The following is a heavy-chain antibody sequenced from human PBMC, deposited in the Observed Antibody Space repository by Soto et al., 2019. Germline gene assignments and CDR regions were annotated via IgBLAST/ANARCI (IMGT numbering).Heavy chain of an antibody. CDR1: GATIRSTY. CDR3: ANTPFSLPLGTVLHYFDS. V-gene: IGHV4-59*01. CDR2: IYYSGTT. Sequence: SESMYLTCAASGATIRSTYWSWIRQSTGKGLEWIGYIYYSGTTNYNPSLKNRVTISVDTSKNQLSLNLTSVTAADTAVYYCANTPFSLPLGTVLHYFDSWGQGTLVTVSS. J-gene: IGHJ4*02. D-gene: IGHD7-27*01.